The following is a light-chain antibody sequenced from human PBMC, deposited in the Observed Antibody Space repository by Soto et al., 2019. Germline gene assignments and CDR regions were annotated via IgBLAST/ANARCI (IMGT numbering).Light chain of an antibody. CDR2: AAS. Sequence: DIQMTHSPSSLSASVGERVTITYRASPGISNFLAWHQQKPGKVPQLLIYAASTLQSGVPSRFSGSGSGTDFTLTITSLLPEDVATYYGQNYNSAPSTVGQGTKVEIK. V-gene: IGKV1-27*01. J-gene: IGKJ1*01. CDR1: PGISNF. CDR3: QNYNSAPST.